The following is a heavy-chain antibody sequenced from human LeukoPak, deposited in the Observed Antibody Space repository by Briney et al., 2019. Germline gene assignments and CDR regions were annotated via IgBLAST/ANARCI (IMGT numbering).Heavy chain of an antibody. Sequence: PSETLSLTCAVSGGSISSGDYSWSWIRQPPGKGLERIGYIYHSGSTYYNPSLKSRVTISVDRSKNQFSLKLSSVTAADTAVYYCARYIVATIEGYYFDYWGQGTLVTVSS. CDR1: GGSISSGDYS. V-gene: IGHV4-30-2*01. CDR2: IYHSGST. CDR3: ARYIVATIEGYYFDY. D-gene: IGHD5-12*01. J-gene: IGHJ4*02.